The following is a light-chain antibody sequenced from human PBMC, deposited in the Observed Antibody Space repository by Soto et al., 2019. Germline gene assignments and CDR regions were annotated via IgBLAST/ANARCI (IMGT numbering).Light chain of an antibody. J-gene: IGLJ2*01. CDR2: RNN. Sequence: QLVLTQPPSASGTPGQRVTISCSGSTSNIGNNYVYWYQQLPRTAPKLLIYRNNQRPSGVPDRFSGSKSGTSASLVISGLRSEDEADYYCAAWDDSLSGVLFGGGTKLNVL. CDR3: AAWDDSLSGVL. CDR1: TSNIGNNY. V-gene: IGLV1-47*01.